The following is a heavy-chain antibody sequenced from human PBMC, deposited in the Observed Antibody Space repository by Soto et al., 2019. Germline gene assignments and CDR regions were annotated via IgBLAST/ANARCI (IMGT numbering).Heavy chain of an antibody. D-gene: IGHD3-22*01. J-gene: IGHJ6*02. CDR2: IFSNDEK. Sequence: VSGPTLVNPTETLTLTCTVSGFSLSNARMGVSWIRQPPGKALEWLAHIFSNDEKSYSTSLKSRLTISKDTSKSQVVLTMTNMDPVDTATYYCARIWYDSSGWGVYYYYYGMDVWGQGTTVTVSS. CDR1: GFSLSNARMG. CDR3: ARIWYDSSGWGVYYYYYGMDV. V-gene: IGHV2-26*01.